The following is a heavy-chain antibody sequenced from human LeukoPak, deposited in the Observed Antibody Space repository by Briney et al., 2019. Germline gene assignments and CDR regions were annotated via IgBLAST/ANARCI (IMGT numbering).Heavy chain of an antibody. D-gene: IGHD6-19*01. CDR1: GFTFSSYT. Sequence: PGGSLRLSCAASGFTFSSYTMNWVRQAPGKGLEWVSYISGSSRTIYYADSVRGRFTISRDNAKNSLYLQMNSLRGEDTAVFYCARAVAGNSFDSWGQGTLVTVSS. CDR2: ISGSSRTI. CDR3: ARAVAGNSFDS. V-gene: IGHV3-48*01. J-gene: IGHJ4*02.